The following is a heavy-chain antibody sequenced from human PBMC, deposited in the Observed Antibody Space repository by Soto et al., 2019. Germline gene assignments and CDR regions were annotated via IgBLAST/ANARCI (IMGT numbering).Heavy chain of an antibody. CDR1: GYTFTGYG. J-gene: IGHJ5*02. D-gene: IGHD3-3*01. Sequence: GASVKVSCKASGYTFTGYGFSWVRQAPGQGLEWMGWISPYKGNTKYAQKFQDRVTMTTDTFTSTAYMELRSLRYEDTAMYYCTRRGGGGSGVFMIDWLDPWGQGTQVTVSS. CDR3: TRRGGGGSGVFMIDWLDP. CDR2: ISPYKGNT. V-gene: IGHV1-18*01.